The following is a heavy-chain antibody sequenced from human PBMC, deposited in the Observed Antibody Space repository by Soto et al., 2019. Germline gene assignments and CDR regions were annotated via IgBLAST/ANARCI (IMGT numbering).Heavy chain of an antibody. CDR1: GFAVSNYA. V-gene: IGHV3-23*01. J-gene: IGHJ4*02. D-gene: IGHD3-10*01. CDR2: ISGGAGDT. CDR3: AKSSRITLVRGVTDY. Sequence: WGSLRLSCSASGFAVSNYAMNWCRQAPGKGLEWVSAISGGAGDTYYADSVKGRFTISRDNSKNTLYLQMKSLRAEDTAVYFCAKSSRITLVRGVTDYCGQGTLVTLHS.